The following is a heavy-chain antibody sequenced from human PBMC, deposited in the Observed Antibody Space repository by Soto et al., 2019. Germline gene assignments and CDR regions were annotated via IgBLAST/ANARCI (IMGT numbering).Heavy chain of an antibody. Sequence: QVHLQQWGAGLLKPSETLSLTCAVNGGAFNGYYWTWIRQSPGKGLQWIGEINHSGTVDYNPSLKSRFTFSIATSKNQFSLTLTSVTAADTAVYYCARAGAALVRGSIGGFDYWGQGTLVTVSS. CDR1: GGAFNGYY. J-gene: IGHJ4*02. V-gene: IGHV4-34*01. CDR3: ARAGAALVRGSIGGFDY. CDR2: INHSGTV. D-gene: IGHD3-10*01.